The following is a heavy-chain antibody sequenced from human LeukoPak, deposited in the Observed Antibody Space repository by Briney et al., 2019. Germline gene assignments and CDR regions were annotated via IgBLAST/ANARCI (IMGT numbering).Heavy chain of an antibody. CDR2: IWYDGSNK. J-gene: IGHJ4*02. CDR3: ARSVVGATRGFDY. V-gene: IGHV3-33*08. Sequence: AGGSLRLSCAASGFTFSSYAMHWVRQAPGKGLEWVAVIWYDGSNKYYADSVKGRFTISRDNSKNTLYLQMNSLRAEDTAVYYCARSVVGATRGFDYWGQGTLVTVSS. CDR1: GFTFSSYA. D-gene: IGHD1-26*01.